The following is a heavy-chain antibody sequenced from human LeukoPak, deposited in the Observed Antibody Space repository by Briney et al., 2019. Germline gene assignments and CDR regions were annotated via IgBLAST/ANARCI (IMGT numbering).Heavy chain of an antibody. CDR2: ISSSGSTI. D-gene: IGHD4-17*01. Sequence: GGSLRLSCAASGFTFSDYYMSWIRQAPGKGLEWVSYISSSGSTIYYADSVKGRFTISRDNAKNSLYLQMNSLRAEDTAVYYCASFPPAGDSYFAYWGQGTRVTVSS. CDR3: ASFPPAGDSYFAY. V-gene: IGHV3-11*01. J-gene: IGHJ4*02. CDR1: GFTFSDYY.